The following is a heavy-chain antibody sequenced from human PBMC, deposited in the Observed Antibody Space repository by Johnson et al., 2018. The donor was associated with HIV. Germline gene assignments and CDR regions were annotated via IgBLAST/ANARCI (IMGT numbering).Heavy chain of an antibody. J-gene: IGHJ3*02. D-gene: IGHD5-18*01. Sequence: EKLVESGGGVVRPGGSLRLSCAASAFTVSDNYLSWVRQAPGKGLEWVSVIYTGGSTYYADSVTGRFTISRDNSKNTLYLQMNSLRVEDTAVYYCAKDLSGYSYGYGAFDIWGQGTMVTVSS. CDR1: AFTVSDNY. V-gene: IGHV3-66*01. CDR2: IYTGGST. CDR3: AKDLSGYSYGYGAFDI.